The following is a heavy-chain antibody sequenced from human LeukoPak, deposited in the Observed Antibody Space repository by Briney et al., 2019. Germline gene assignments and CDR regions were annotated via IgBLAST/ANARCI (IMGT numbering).Heavy chain of an antibody. Sequence: GGSLRLSCAASGFTFDDYAMHWVRQAPGKGLEWVSAISGSGGSTYYADSVKGRFSISRDNSKNTLYLQMNSLRAEDTAVYYCAKDFDDIVVVPAAIYFWGQGTLVTVSS. CDR3: AKDFDDIVVVPAAIYF. D-gene: IGHD2-2*01. V-gene: IGHV3-23*01. CDR2: ISGSGGST. J-gene: IGHJ4*02. CDR1: GFTFDDYA.